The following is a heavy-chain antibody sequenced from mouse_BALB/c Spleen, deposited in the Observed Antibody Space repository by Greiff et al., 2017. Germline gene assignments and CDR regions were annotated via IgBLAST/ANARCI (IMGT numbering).Heavy chain of an antibody. CDR1: GFTFSDYY. V-gene: IGHV5-4*02. D-gene: IGHD2-4*01. CDR3: ARSTMITTGAY. Sequence: EVQVVESGGGLVKPGGSLKLSCAASGFTFSDYYMYWVRQTPEKRLEWVATISDGGSYTYYPDSVKGRFTISRDNAKNNLYLQMSSLKSEDTAMYYCARSTMITTGAYWGQGTLVTVSA. J-gene: IGHJ3*01. CDR2: ISDGGSYT.